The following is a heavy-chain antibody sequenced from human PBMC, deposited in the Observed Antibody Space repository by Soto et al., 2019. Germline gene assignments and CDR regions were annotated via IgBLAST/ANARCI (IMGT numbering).Heavy chain of an antibody. D-gene: IGHD3-22*01. CDR3: ASWDSSGSDY. J-gene: IGHJ4*02. V-gene: IGHV3-48*03. CDR2: ITGSGSTI. Sequence: EVQLVESGGGLVHPGWSLRLACAASGLTFSSYEMNWVRQAPGKGLEWVSYITGSGSTIYYADSVKGRFTISRDNAKNSLYLQMNSLRAEDTAVYYCASWDSSGSDYWGQGTLVTVSS. CDR1: GLTFSSYE.